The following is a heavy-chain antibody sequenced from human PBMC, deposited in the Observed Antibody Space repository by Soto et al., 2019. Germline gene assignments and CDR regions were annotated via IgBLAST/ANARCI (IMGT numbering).Heavy chain of an antibody. CDR1: GFTFSSYA. D-gene: IGHD3-3*01. J-gene: IGHJ6*02. V-gene: IGHV3-23*01. CDR2: ISGSGGST. Sequence: PGGSLRLSCAASGFTFSSYAMSWVRQAPGKGLEWVSAISGSGGSTYYADSVKGRFTISRDNSKNTLYLQMNSLRAEDTAVYYCAKDRRNLEWLSLGMDVWGQGTTVTVSS. CDR3: AKDRRNLEWLSLGMDV.